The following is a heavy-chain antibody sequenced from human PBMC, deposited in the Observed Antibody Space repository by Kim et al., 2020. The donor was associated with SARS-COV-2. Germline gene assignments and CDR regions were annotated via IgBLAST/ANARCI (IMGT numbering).Heavy chain of an antibody. CDR3: AREYSSSSVYFDY. D-gene: IGHD6-6*01. V-gene: IGHV4-31*03. CDR2: IYYIGST. CDR1: GGSISSGGYY. J-gene: IGHJ4*02. Sequence: TLSLTCTVSGGSISSGGYYWSWIRQHPGKGLEWIGYIYYIGSTYYNPSLKSRVTISVDTSKNQFSLKLSSVTAADTAVYYCAREYSSSSVYFDYWGQGTLVTVSS.